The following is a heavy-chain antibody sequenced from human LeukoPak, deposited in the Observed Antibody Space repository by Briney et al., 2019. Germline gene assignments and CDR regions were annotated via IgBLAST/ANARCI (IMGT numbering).Heavy chain of an antibody. D-gene: IGHD6-13*01. Sequence: GGSLRLSCVASGFDFNYYWMSWVRRAPGKGLEWVGNINQDGGDTYYVDSVKGRFTMSRDNSKESLYLQMNSLRAEDTAIYYCARGGAPGTADYWGQGTLVTVSS. V-gene: IGHV3-7*03. CDR2: INQDGGDT. CDR1: GFDFNYYW. J-gene: IGHJ4*02. CDR3: ARGGAPGTADY.